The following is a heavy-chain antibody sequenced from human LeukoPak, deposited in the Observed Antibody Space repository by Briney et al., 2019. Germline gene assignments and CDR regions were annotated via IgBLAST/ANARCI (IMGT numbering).Heavy chain of an antibody. CDR3: AKGYHDTSYTGFDV. V-gene: IGHV4-4*02. J-gene: IGHJ3*01. CDR1: GGSISTKNS. CDR2: IDHSGNT. Sequence: SETLSLTCAVSGGSISTKNSWSWVRQPPGKGLECIGEIDHSGNTNYNPPLKSRVTISVDKSKNQFSLKLTSVTAADTAVYYCAKGYHDTSYTGFDVWGPGTMVTVSS. D-gene: IGHD3-16*02.